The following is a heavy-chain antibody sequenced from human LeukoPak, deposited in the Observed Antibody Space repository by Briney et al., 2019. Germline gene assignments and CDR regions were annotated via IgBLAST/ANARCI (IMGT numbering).Heavy chain of an antibody. CDR3: AKDPFPTIVVVTGYPNFDY. J-gene: IGHJ4*02. V-gene: IGHV3-23*01. CDR2: ISGSGGST. Sequence: PGGSLRLSCAASGFTFSSYAMSWVRQAPGKGLEWVSAISGSGGSTYYADSVKGRFTISRDDSKNTLYLQMNSLRAEDTAVYYCAKDPFPTIVVVTGYPNFDYWGQGTLVTVSS. CDR1: GFTFSSYA. D-gene: IGHD3-22*01.